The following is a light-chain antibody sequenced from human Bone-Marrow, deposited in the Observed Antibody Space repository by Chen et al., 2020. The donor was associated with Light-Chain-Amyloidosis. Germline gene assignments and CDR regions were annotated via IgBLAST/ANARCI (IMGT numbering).Light chain of an antibody. CDR1: QSVSSN. CDR2: GAS. J-gene: IGKJ1*01. Sequence: EIVMTQSPATLSVSPGERATLSCRASQSVSSNLAWYQQKPGQAPRLLIYGASTRATGIPARFSSSGSGTDFTLTISSIEAEDFAVYSCQQYNQWPKTFGRGTKVEI. CDR3: QQYNQWPKT. V-gene: IGKV3-15*01.